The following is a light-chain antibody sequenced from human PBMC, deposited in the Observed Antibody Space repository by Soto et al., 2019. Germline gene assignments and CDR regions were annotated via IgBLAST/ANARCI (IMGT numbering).Light chain of an antibody. CDR2: FNN. J-gene: IGLJ2*01. CDR3: AAWDDSLNGVV. CDR1: TSNIEFNS. Sequence: QSVLTQQPSASGTPGQTGPISCSARTSNIEFNSVSWYQQLPGTAPKLLIYFNNQQPPWVPDGFSGSESGTSASLAISGLQSEDEAHYYCAAWDDSLNGVVFGGGTKLTVL. V-gene: IGLV1-44*01.